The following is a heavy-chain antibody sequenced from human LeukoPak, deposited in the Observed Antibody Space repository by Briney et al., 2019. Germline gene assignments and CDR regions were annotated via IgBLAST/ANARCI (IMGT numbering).Heavy chain of an antibody. J-gene: IGHJ6*02. V-gene: IGHV6-1*01. CDR2: TYYRSKWYN. Sequence: SQTLSLTCAISGDSVSTNSATWNWIRQSSSRGLEWLGRTYYRSKWYNDYAVSVKSRITINPDTSKNQFSLQLNSVTPEDTAVYYCAREGCSGVNCFYGMGLWGQGTTVTVSS. D-gene: IGHD2-15*01. CDR1: GDSVSTNSAT. CDR3: AREGCSGVNCFYGMGL.